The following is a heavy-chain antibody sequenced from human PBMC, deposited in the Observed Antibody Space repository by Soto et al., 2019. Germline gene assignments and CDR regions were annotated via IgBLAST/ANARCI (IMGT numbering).Heavy chain of an antibody. Sequence: LSLTCTVSGGSISSSSYYWGWIRQPPGKGLEWIGSIYYSGSTYYNPSLKSRVTISVDTSKNQFSLKLSSVTAADTAVYYCARHFPNVDYWGQGTLVTVS. J-gene: IGHJ4*02. V-gene: IGHV4-39*01. CDR1: GGSISSSSYY. CDR2: IYYSGST. CDR3: ARHFPNVDY.